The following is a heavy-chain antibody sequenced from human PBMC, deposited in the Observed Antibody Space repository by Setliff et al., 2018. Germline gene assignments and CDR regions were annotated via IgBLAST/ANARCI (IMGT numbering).Heavy chain of an antibody. CDR3: ARGGYNGYAVFDD. CDR1: GGSISGYY. Sequence: LSLTCTVPGGSISGYYWSWIRQPPGKGLEWIGNIYYTGSPSYSPSLRSRGTISVDTSKNKFSLSLSSVTAADTAVYYCARGGYNGYAVFDDWGQGALVTVS. D-gene: IGHD5-12*01. CDR2: IYYTGSP. V-gene: IGHV4-59*01. J-gene: IGHJ4*02.